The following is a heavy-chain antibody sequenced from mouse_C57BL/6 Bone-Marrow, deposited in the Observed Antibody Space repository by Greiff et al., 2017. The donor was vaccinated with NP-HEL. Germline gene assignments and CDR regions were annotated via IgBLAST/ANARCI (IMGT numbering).Heavy chain of an antibody. V-gene: IGHV5-6*01. Sequence: EVQLQESGGDLVKPGGSLKLSCAASGFTFSSYGMSWVRQTPDKRLEWVATINSGGSYTYYPDSVKGRFTISRDNAKNTLYLQMSSLKSEDTAMYYCARHGLLLRDYWGQGTTLTVSS. D-gene: IGHD1-1*01. CDR3: ARHGLLLRDY. J-gene: IGHJ2*01. CDR2: INSGGSYT. CDR1: GFTFSSYG.